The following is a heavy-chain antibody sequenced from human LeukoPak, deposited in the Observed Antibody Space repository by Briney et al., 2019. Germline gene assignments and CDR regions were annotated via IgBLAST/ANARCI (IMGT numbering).Heavy chain of an antibody. CDR2: ISNSGGST. J-gene: IGHJ4*02. D-gene: IGHD5-24*01. CDR1: GFTFSSYA. V-gene: IGHV3-23*01. CDR3: AKDMTMGDGYNYLLDY. Sequence: GGSLRLSCAASGFTFSSYAMSWVRQAPGKGLGWVSAISNSGGSTYYADSVKGRFTISRDNSRNTLYLQMNSLRAEDTAVYYCAKDMTMGDGYNYLLDYWGQGTLVTVSS.